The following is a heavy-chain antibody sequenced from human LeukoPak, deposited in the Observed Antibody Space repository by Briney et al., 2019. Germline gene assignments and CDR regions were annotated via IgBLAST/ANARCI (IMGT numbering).Heavy chain of an antibody. CDR3: AGLPVAGPLSEGFDI. D-gene: IGHD6-19*01. J-gene: IGHJ3*02. CDR2: IYYDGST. CDR1: GFTLSSYA. Sequence: LRLSCAASGFTLSSYAMTWVRQPPGKGLEWIGSIYYDGSTYYHPSLKSRFTISVETSKNQFSLKMRSVTATDTAVYYCAGLPVAGPLSEGFDIWGQGTLVTVCS. V-gene: IGHV4-39*01.